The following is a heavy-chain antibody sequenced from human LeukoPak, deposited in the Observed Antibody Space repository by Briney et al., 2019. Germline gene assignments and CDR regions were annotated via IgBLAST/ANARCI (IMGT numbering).Heavy chain of an antibody. V-gene: IGHV3-21*04. CDR2: ISSSSSYI. J-gene: IGHJ6*03. CDR1: GFTFSSYS. D-gene: IGHD2-8*01. Sequence: GGSLRLSCAASGFTFSSYSMNWVRQAPGKGLEWVSSISSSSSYIYYADSVKGRFTISRDNSKNTLYLQMNSLRAEDTAVYYCAKDLRGNGYYMDVWGKGTTVTVSS. CDR3: AKDLRGNGYYMDV.